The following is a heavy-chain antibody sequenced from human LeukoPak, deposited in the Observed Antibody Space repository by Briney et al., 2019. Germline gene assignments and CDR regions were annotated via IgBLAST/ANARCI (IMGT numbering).Heavy chain of an antibody. J-gene: IGHJ4*02. V-gene: IGHV4-39*07. CDR1: GGSVSIGGYC. CDR3: ARGATLMTMVN. D-gene: IGHD4/OR15-4a*01. Sequence: SETLSLTCTVAGGSVSIGGYCWGWIRQPPGKGLEWIGTIYYSGSTYYDPSLKSRVTISVDTSKNQFSLNLSSVTAADTAVYYCARGATLMTMVNWGQGTLVTVSS. CDR2: IYYSGST.